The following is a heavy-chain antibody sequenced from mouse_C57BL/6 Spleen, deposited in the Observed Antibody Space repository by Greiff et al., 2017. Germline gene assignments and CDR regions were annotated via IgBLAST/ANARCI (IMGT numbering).Heavy chain of an antibody. CDR1: GYAFSSSW. J-gene: IGHJ2*01. V-gene: IGHV1-82*01. CDR3: ARERVFDY. CDR2: ISPGDGDT. Sequence: QVQLQQSGPELVKPGASVKISCKASGYAFSSSWMNWVKQRPGKGLEWIGRISPGDGDTNYNGKFKGKATLTADKSSSTAYMQLSSLTSEDSAVYFCARERVFDYWGQGTTLTVSS.